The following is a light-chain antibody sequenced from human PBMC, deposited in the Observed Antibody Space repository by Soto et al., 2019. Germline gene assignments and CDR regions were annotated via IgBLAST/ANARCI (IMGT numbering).Light chain of an antibody. J-gene: IGKJ3*01. V-gene: IGKV1-39*01. CDR1: RNIDKY. CDR2: SAS. CDR3: QQAHSPPSA. Sequence: DIQMTQSPSYLSASVGDRVTLTCRASRNIDKYLNWYQQKPGKAPKVLIYSASRLESGAPSRFSASGSGTNSTLTIPSPQFDDFETYYCQQAHSPPSALGPGTKVDL.